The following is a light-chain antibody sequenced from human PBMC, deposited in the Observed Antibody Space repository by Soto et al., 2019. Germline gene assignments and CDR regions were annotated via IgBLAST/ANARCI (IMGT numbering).Light chain of an antibody. J-gene: IGLJ2*01. CDR3: SSYAGSRNVV. V-gene: IGLV2-8*01. CDR1: SSDVGGYKY. CDR2: EVT. Sequence: QSALTQPPSASGSPGQSVTISCTGTSSDVGGYKYVSWYQQHPGKAPRLIIYEVTQRPSGVPDRFSGSKSGNTASLTVSGLQSEDEADYYCSSYAGSRNVVFGGGTKLTVL.